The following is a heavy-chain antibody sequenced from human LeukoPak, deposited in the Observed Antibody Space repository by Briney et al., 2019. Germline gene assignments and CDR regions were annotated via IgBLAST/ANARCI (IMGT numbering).Heavy chain of an antibody. CDR1: GFIFTDVW. J-gene: IGHJ4*02. Sequence: GGSLRLSCAGAGFIFTDVWMSWVRQAPGKGLEWVGRIKSKSDGGTIDYAAPVKGRITVSRDDSRKTLSLELNNLKTEDTGVYYCTTDLDYWGQGTLVTVSP. CDR2: IKSKSDGGTI. V-gene: IGHV3-15*01. CDR3: TTDLDY.